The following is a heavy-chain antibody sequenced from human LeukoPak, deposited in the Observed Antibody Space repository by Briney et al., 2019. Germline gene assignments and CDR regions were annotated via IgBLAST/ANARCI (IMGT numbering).Heavy chain of an antibody. CDR3: ATNILVRDIINWFDP. CDR2: IKPNSGGT. D-gene: IGHD3-10*01. V-gene: IGHV1-2*02. Sequence: ASVKVSCKASGYIFADYYIHWVRQAPGQGLEWMGWIKPNSGGTRSAQKFQGRVTMTRGTSISTAYMELSSLRYDDTTVYYCATNILVRDIINWFDPWGQGTLVTVSS. J-gene: IGHJ5*02. CDR1: GYIFADYY.